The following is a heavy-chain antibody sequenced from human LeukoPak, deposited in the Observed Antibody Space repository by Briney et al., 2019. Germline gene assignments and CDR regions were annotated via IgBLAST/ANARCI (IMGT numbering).Heavy chain of an antibody. V-gene: IGHV3-15*01. CDR3: TTPVHYSDSRFDF. CDR2: IKSRADGGTT. Sequence: GGSLRLSCAGSRLPFSIAWMTWVRQAPGKGLEWVGRIKSRADGGTTDYAAPVKGRFAISRDDSKSTVDLQMNSLRTEDTAVYYCTTPVHYSDSRFDFWGQGTLVTVSS. CDR1: RLPFSIAW. J-gene: IGHJ4*02. D-gene: IGHD3-22*01.